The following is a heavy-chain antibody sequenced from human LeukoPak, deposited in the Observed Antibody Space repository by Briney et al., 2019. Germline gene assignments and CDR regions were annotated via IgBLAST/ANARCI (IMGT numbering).Heavy chain of an antibody. CDR1: GFTFSTYS. Sequence: GGSLRLSCAASGFTFSTYSMNWVRQAPGKGLEWVSSLSGTGRYIYYADLMKGRFTISRDNAKNSLYLQMNSLRAEDTAVYYCARSLRDAFDIWGQGTMVTVSS. V-gene: IGHV3-21*06. CDR3: ARSLRDAFDI. J-gene: IGHJ3*02. CDR2: LSGTGRYI.